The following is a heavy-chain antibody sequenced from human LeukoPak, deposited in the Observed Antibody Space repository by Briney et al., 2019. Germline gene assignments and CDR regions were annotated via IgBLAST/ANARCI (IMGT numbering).Heavy chain of an antibody. CDR2: MSPKSGNT. J-gene: IGHJ4*02. CDR3: VRTPPNWGADY. Sequence: ASVKVSCKASGYTFTSYDINWVRQATGQGLEWMGWMSPKSGNTGYAPKFQDRVAMTRDTSISTAYMEPNSLRSEDTAVYYCVRTPPNWGADYWGRGTLVTVSS. D-gene: IGHD7-27*01. V-gene: IGHV1-8*01. CDR1: GYTFTSYD.